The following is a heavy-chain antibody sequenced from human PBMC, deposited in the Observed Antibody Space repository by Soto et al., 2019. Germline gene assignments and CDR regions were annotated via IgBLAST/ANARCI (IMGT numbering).Heavy chain of an antibody. D-gene: IGHD3-22*01. J-gene: IGHJ6*02. Sequence: SETLSLTCTVSGGSISSYYWSWIRQPPGKGLEWIGYIYYSGSTNYNPSLKSRVTISVDTSKNQSSLKLSSVTAADTAVYYCARAPYYYDSSGYYGAYYYYGMDVWGQGTTVTVSS. CDR1: GGSISSYY. CDR2: IYYSGST. CDR3: ARAPYYYDSSGYYGAYYYYGMDV. V-gene: IGHV4-59*01.